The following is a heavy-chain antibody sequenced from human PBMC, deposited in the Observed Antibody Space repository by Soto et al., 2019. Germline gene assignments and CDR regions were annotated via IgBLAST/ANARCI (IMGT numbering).Heavy chain of an antibody. J-gene: IGHJ3*02. CDR3: ARDNAGAVDAFDI. CDR2: ISAYNGNT. CDR1: GYTVIIYS. Sequence: ASVKGYCKGCGYTVIIYSITWVRQAPGQGLEWMGWISAYNGNTDYAQKFQGRVTMTTDTSTSTAYMELRSLTSDATAVYYCARDNAGAVDAFDICG. V-gene: IGHV1-18*01. D-gene: IGHD1-26*01.